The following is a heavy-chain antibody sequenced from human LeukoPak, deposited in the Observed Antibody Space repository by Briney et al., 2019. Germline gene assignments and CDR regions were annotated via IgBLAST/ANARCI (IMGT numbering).Heavy chain of an antibody. CDR2: IYSSGAT. Sequence: ASETLSLTCTVSGGSITTYNWIWIRQTPGQALEWIGHIYSSGATKYNPSLKSRATILLDTSKNQLSLKLSSVTAADTAVYYCARGLRFYYYGSGRNNWFDPWGQGTLVTVSS. D-gene: IGHD3-10*01. CDR3: ARGLRFYYYGSGRNNWFDP. J-gene: IGHJ5*02. CDR1: GGSITTYN. V-gene: IGHV4-4*09.